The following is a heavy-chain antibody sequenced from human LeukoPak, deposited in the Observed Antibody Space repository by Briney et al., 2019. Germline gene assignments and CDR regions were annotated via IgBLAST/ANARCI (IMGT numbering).Heavy chain of an antibody. Sequence: ASVKVSCKVSGYTLTELSMHWVRQAPGKGLEWMGGFDPEDGETIYAQKFQGRVTMTEDTSTDTAYMELSSLRSEDTAVYYCATGSIVVVVAAFDAFDIWGQGTMVTVSS. CDR3: ATGSIVVVVAAFDAFDI. J-gene: IGHJ3*02. V-gene: IGHV1-24*01. D-gene: IGHD2-15*01. CDR2: FDPEDGET. CDR1: GYTLTELS.